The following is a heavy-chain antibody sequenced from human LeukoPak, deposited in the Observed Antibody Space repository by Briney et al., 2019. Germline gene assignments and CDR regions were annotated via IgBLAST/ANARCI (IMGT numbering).Heavy chain of an antibody. CDR3: AKPRTTREGFDY. CDR2: ISGRDTST. J-gene: IGHJ4*02. Sequence: PGGSLRLSCAASGFTFSSYAMSWVRQAPGKGLEWVSGISGRDTSTYYADSVKGRFTISRDNSKNTLCLQMNSLRAEDTAVYYCAKPRTTREGFDYWGQGTLVTVSS. V-gene: IGHV3-23*01. CDR1: GFTFSSYA. D-gene: IGHD2/OR15-2a*01.